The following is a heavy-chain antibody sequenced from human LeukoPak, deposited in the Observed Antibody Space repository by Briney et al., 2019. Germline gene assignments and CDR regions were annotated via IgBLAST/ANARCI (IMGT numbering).Heavy chain of an antibody. V-gene: IGHV1-18*01. J-gene: IGHJ4*02. CDR1: GYTFISYG. Sequence: GASVKVSCKASGYTFISYGISWVRQAPGQGLEWMGWISAYNGNTNYAQKLQGRVTMTTDTSTSTAYMELRSLRSDDTAVYYCARDSQWELLSGVDYWGQGTLVTVSS. D-gene: IGHD1-26*01. CDR2: ISAYNGNT. CDR3: ARDSQWELLSGVDY.